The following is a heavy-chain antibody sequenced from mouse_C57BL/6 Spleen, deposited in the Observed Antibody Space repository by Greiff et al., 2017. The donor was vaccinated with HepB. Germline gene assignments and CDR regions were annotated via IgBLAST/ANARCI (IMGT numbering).Heavy chain of an antibody. V-gene: IGHV6-6*01. J-gene: IGHJ2*01. Sequence: EVKVEESGGGLVQPGGSMKLSCAASGFTFSDAWMDWVRQSPEKGLEWVAEIRNKANNHATYYAESVKGRFTISRDDSKSSVYLQMNSLRAEETGIYYCTLGDGYLFDYWGQGTTLTVSS. CDR3: TLGDGYLFDY. CDR2: IRNKANNHAT. CDR1: GFTFSDAW. D-gene: IGHD2-3*01.